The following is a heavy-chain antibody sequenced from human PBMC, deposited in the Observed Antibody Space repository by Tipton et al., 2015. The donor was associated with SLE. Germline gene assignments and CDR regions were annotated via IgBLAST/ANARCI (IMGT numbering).Heavy chain of an antibody. CDR2: IYYSGST. D-gene: IGHD3-10*01. Sequence: TLSLTCTVSGGSISSYYWSWIRQPPGKGLEWIGYIYYSGSTNYNPSHKSRVTISVDTSKNQFSLKLSSVTAADTAVNYCAGIRGRGYFQRWGQGTLVTVSS. V-gene: IGHV4-59*01. CDR3: AGIRGRGYFQR. CDR1: GGSISSYY. J-gene: IGHJ1*01.